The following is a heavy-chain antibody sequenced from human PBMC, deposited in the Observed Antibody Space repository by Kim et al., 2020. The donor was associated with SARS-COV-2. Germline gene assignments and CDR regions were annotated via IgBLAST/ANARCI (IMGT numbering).Heavy chain of an antibody. Sequence: GGSLRLSCAASGFTFSSYAMHWVRQAPGKGLEWVAVISYDGSNKYYADSVKGRFTISRDNSKNTLYLQMNSLRAEDTAVYYCAREGEPGADYGGNLRVDYWGQGTLVTVSS. CDR3: AREGEPGADYGGNLRVDY. V-gene: IGHV3-30*04. CDR2: ISYDGSNK. CDR1: GFTFSSYA. J-gene: IGHJ4*02. D-gene: IGHD4-17*01.